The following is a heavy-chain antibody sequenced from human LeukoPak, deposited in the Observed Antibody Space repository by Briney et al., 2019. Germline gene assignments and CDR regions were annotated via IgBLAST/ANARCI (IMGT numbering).Heavy chain of an antibody. V-gene: IGHV3-20*01. CDR2: IKWNGGST. Sequence: GGSLRLSCAASGFTFDDYGMSWVRQAPGKGLEWVSGIKWNGGSTGYADSVKGRFTISRDNAKNSLYLQMNSLRAEDTALYHCAKAYYYDSSGYYYFDYWGQGTLVTVSS. CDR3: AKAYYYDSSGYYYFDY. J-gene: IGHJ4*02. CDR1: GFTFDDYG. D-gene: IGHD3-22*01.